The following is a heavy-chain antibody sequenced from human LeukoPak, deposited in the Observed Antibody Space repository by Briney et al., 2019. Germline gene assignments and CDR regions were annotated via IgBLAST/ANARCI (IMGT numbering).Heavy chain of an antibody. V-gene: IGHV3-23*01. CDR3: ARDLYSSSRNNFDY. CDR2: ISGSGGST. CDR1: GFSLRDYA. D-gene: IGHD6-13*01. Sequence: GGSLRLSCAASGFSLRDYAMSWVRQAPGKGLEWVSGISGSGGSTYHADSVKGRFTISRDNSKNTLYLQMNSLRAEDSAVYYCARDLYSSSRNNFDYWGQGTLVTVSS. J-gene: IGHJ4*02.